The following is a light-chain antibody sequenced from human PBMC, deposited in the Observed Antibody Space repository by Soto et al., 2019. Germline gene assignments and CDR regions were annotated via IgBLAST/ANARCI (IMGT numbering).Light chain of an antibody. CDR3: LQYYNFSWT. Sequence: DIQMTQSPSSVSASVGDRVSITCRASQAISSWLVWYQQKPGKAPKLLIYAASSLQSGVPSRFSGGGSGTHFTLTISSLQPDDFASYFCLQYYNFSWTFGQGTKVDIK. CDR2: AAS. J-gene: IGKJ1*01. CDR1: QAISSW. V-gene: IGKV1-12*01.